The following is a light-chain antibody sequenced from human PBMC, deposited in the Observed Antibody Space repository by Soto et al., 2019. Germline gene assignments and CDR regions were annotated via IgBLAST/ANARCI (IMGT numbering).Light chain of an antibody. V-gene: IGLV2-23*01. CDR1: SSDVGSYNL. J-gene: IGLJ3*02. CDR2: EDS. Sequence: QSVLTQPASVSGSPGQSITISCTRTSSDVGSYNLVSWYQQNPGKAPKLMVYEDSKRPSGVSDRFSGSKSGNTASLTISGLQAEDEADYYCCSYAGSSTYVFGGGTKVTVL. CDR3: CSYAGSSTYV.